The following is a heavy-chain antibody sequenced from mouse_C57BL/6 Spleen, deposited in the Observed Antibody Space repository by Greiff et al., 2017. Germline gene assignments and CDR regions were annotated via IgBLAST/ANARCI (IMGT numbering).Heavy chain of an antibody. V-gene: IGHV1-64*01. CDR1: GYTFTSYW. CDR3: ARGEIYYYGSSYGY. CDR2: IHPNSGST. Sequence: VQLQQPGAELVKPGASVKLSCKASGYTFTSYWMHWVKQRPGQGLEWIGMIHPNSGSTNYNEKFKSKATLTVDKSSSTAYMQLSSLTSEDSAVYDCARGEIYYYGSSYGYWGQGTTLTVSS. J-gene: IGHJ2*01. D-gene: IGHD1-1*01.